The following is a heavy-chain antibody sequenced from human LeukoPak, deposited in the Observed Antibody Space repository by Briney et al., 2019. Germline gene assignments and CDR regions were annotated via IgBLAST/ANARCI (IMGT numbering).Heavy chain of an antibody. J-gene: IGHJ4*02. D-gene: IGHD3-9*01. CDR2: IYYSGST. CDR1: GGSISSYY. Sequence: PSETLSLTCTVSGGSISSYYWSWIRQPPGKGLEWIGYIYYSGSTNYNPSLKSRVTISVDTSKNQFSLKLSSVTAADTAVYYCARVLRGSYYDILTYCFDYWGQGTLVTVSS. V-gene: IGHV4-59*01. CDR3: ARVLRGSYYDILTYCFDY.